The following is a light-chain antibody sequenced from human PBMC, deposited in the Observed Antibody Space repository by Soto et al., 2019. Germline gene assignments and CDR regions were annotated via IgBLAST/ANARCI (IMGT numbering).Light chain of an antibody. CDR1: HNDIGTYDY. J-gene: IGLJ1*01. CDR2: GVT. V-gene: IGLV2-14*03. CDR3: SAFTSNRIYV. Sequence: QSALTQPTSVSGSPGQSITISCTGNHNDIGTYDYVSWYQQHPGSAPKLLIHGVTTRPSGISGRFSASKSGLTASLTISGLQPEDEAYYYCSAFTSNRIYVFGPGTKLAVL.